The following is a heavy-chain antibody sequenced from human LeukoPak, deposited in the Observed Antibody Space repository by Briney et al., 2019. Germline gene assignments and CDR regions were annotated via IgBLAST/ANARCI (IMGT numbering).Heavy chain of an antibody. CDR3: AKDKGATPMEAFDI. J-gene: IGHJ3*02. CDR1: GFTFDDYA. Sequence: GGSLRLSCAASGFTFDDYAMHWVRQAPGKGLEWVSGISWNSGSIGYADSVKGRFTISRDNAKNSLYLQMNSLRAEDTALYYCAKDKGATPMEAFDIWGQGTMVTVSS. CDR2: ISWNSGSI. V-gene: IGHV3-9*01. D-gene: IGHD1-26*01.